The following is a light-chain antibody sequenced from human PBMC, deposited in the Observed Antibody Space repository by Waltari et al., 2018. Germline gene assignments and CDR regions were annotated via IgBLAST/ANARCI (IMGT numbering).Light chain of an antibody. CDR3: SSYAAYNTVI. V-gene: IGLV2-23*02. CDR2: GVN. Sequence: STLTQPASVSGSLGQSITISCIGTSGDVGHYNLVSWYQQHPGKAPKFMIYGVNKRPSGVSNRFSGSKSGNTASLTISGLQGEDEAIYFCSSYAAYNTVIFGGGTKVTVL. CDR1: SGDVGHYNL. J-gene: IGLJ2*01.